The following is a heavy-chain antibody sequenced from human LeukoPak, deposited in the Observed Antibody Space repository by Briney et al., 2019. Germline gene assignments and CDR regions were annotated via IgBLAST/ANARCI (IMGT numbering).Heavy chain of an antibody. CDR2: ISGSNSTI. CDR3: ARGYGSGSIVCDC. J-gene: IGHJ4*02. Sequence: GGSLRPSCAASGFTFSSYSMNWVRQAPGKGLEWVSYISGSNSTIYYADSVKGRFTISRDNAKNSLYLQMNSLRAEDTALYYCARGYGSGSIVCDCWGQGNLVTVSS. V-gene: IGHV3-48*01. CDR1: GFTFSSYS. D-gene: IGHD3-10*01.